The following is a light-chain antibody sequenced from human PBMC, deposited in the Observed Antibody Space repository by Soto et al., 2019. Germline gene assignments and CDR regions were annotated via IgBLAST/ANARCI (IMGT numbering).Light chain of an antibody. J-gene: IGLJ1*01. CDR3: SSYTSSPTSFV. CDR2: DVS. CDR1: RDDVGGYNY. V-gene: IGLV2-14*01. Sequence: HSWPTRPASLYLPGGDAMTIAYGRSRDDVGGYNYVSWYQQHPGKAPKLMIYDVSNRPSGVSNRFPGSKSGNTASLTISGLQAEEEADYYCSSYTSSPTSFVLGTGTKVTAL.